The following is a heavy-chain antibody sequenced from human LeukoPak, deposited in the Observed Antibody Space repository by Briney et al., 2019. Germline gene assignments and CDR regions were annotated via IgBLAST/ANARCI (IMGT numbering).Heavy chain of an antibody. CDR3: ARITGTTRGWFDP. CDR1: GGSISSGGYY. D-gene: IGHD1-20*01. Sequence: SETLSLTCTVSGGSISSGGYYWSWIRQHPGTGLEWIGYIYYSGNTYYNPSLKSRVTISVDTSKNQFSLKLSSVTAADTAVYYCARITGTTRGWFDPWGQGTLVTVSS. V-gene: IGHV4-31*03. CDR2: IYYSGNT. J-gene: IGHJ5*02.